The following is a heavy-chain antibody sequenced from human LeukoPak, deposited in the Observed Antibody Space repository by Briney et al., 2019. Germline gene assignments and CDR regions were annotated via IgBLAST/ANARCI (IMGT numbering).Heavy chain of an antibody. V-gene: IGHV4-38-2*02. Sequence: SETLSLTCSVSGYSISSAYYWGWIRQPPGKGLEWIGTMYHSGSTNYNPSLKSRVTISVDTSKNQFSLKLSSVTAADTAVYFCASGPVNSLGITASHAFDIWGQGTMVTVSS. J-gene: IGHJ3*02. D-gene: IGHD7-27*01. CDR3: ASGPVNSLGITASHAFDI. CDR2: MYHSGST. CDR1: GYSISSAYY.